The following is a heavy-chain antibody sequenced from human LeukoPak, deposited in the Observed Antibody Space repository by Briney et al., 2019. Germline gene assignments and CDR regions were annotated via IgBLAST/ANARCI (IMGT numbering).Heavy chain of an antibody. CDR3: ARHGNWAFDF. Sequence: PGGSLRLPCAASGFTFSSSWMSWVRQAPGKGLEWVATINEVGSDKQYMDSVKGRLSISRDNPKNSLYLQMNSPRAEDTAVYFCARHGNWAFDFWGQGTMVTVSS. V-gene: IGHV3-7*04. D-gene: IGHD1-1*01. CDR1: GFTFSSSW. J-gene: IGHJ3*01. CDR2: INEVGSDK.